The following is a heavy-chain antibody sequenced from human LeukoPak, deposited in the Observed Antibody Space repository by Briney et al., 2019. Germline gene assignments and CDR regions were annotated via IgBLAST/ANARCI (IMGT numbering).Heavy chain of an antibody. CDR1: GFTFTSYA. CDR3: AKGTYTSGWYYDFDH. Sequence: GGSLRLSCAASGFTFTSYAVSWVRQAPGKGLEWVSAISGSGATTYFADSVKGRFTLSRDNSHNTLSLQMNSLTAEDTAVYYCAKGTYTSGWYYDFDHWGQGTLVTVSS. V-gene: IGHV3-23*01. J-gene: IGHJ4*02. CDR2: ISGSGATT. D-gene: IGHD6-19*01.